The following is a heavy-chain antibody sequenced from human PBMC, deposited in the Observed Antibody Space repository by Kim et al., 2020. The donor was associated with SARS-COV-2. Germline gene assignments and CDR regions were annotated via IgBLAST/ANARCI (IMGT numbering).Heavy chain of an antibody. V-gene: IGHV4-59*01. CDR2: IYYSGST. D-gene: IGHD3-10*01. CDR1: GGSISSYY. CDR3: AREAPPGGSGSYYNIGYYYYGMDV. J-gene: IGHJ6*02. Sequence: SETLSLTCTVSGGSISSYYWSWIRQPPGKGLEWIGYIYYSGSTNYNPSLKSRVTISVYTSKNQFSLKLSSVTAADTAVYYCAREAPPGGSGSYYNIGYYYYGMDVWGQGTTVTVSS.